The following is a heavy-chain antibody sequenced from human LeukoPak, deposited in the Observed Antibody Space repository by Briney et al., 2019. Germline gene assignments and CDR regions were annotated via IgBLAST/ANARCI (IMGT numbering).Heavy chain of an antibody. D-gene: IGHD5-24*01. CDR2: IRRSGSST. CDR3: AKGRRDGYNYAS. CDR1: GFTFSSYA. J-gene: IGHJ5*02. V-gene: IGHV3-23*01. Sequence: GGSLRLSCVVSGFTFSSYAMSWVRQPPGKGLEWVAAIRRSGSSTYYADSVRARFTISRDNSKNTLYLQMSSLRADDTAVYYCAKGRRDGYNYASWGQGTLVTVSS.